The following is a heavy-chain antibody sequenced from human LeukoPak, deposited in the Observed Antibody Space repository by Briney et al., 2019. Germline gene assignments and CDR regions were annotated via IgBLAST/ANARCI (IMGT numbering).Heavy chain of an antibody. J-gene: IGHJ4*02. CDR2: MSYDGINQ. CDR1: GFTFNSYG. Sequence: GGSLRLSCAASGFTFNSYGMHWVRRPPGKGLERVAIMSYDGINQYYADSVKGRFTISRDNSKNTLHLQMNNLRVEDTAVYYCARDYASATYLFDYWGQGTLVTVSS. V-gene: IGHV3-30*03. CDR3: ARDYASATYLFDY. D-gene: IGHD3-10*01.